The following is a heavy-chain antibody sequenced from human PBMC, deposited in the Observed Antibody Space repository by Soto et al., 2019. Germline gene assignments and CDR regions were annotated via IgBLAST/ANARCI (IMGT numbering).Heavy chain of an antibody. J-gene: IGHJ1*01. Sequence: PGESLKISCAASGFTFSDYYMSWIRQAPGKGLEWVSYISSSGSTIYYADSVKGRFTISRDNAKNSLYLQMNSLRAEDTAVYYCASHNGDHYAEYFQHWGQGTLVTAPQ. D-gene: IGHD4-17*01. CDR2: ISSSGSTI. CDR3: ASHNGDHYAEYFQH. V-gene: IGHV3-11*01. CDR1: GFTFSDYY.